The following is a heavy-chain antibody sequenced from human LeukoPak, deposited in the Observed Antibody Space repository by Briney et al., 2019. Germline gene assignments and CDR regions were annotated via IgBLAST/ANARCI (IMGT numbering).Heavy chain of an antibody. J-gene: IGHJ4*02. CDR1: GFTFSSHW. D-gene: IGHD1-14*01. V-gene: IGHV4-34*01. Sequence: GSLRLSCAASGFTFSSHWMSWVRQAPGKGLEWIGEINHSGSTNYNPSLKSRVTISVDTSKNQFSLKLSSVTAADTAVYYCARGRKKVYWGQGTLVTVSS. CDR2: INHSGST. CDR3: ARGRKKVY.